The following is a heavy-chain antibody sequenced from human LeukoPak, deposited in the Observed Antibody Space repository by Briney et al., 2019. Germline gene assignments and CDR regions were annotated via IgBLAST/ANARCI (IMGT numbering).Heavy chain of an antibody. Sequence: SVKVSCKASGGTFSSYAISWVRQALGQGLEWMGRIIPILGIANYAQKFQGRVTITADKSTSTAYMELSSLRSEDTAVYYCARLPVPADNWFDPWGQGTLVTVSS. J-gene: IGHJ5*02. CDR3: ARLPVPADNWFDP. V-gene: IGHV1-69*04. D-gene: IGHD2-2*01. CDR2: IIPILGIA. CDR1: GGTFSSYA.